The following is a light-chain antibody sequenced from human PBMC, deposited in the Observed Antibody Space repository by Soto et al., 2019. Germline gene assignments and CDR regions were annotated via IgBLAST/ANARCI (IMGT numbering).Light chain of an antibody. CDR2: AAS. Sequence: DIQMTQSPSSLSASVGDRVTITCRALQGISNDLAWYRQKPGKVPKLLIYAASTLQSGVPSRFSGSGAGTDFTLTISRLQPEDVATYYCQKYNSAPRTFGQGTKVEIK. V-gene: IGKV1-27*01. J-gene: IGKJ1*01. CDR3: QKYNSAPRT. CDR1: QGISND.